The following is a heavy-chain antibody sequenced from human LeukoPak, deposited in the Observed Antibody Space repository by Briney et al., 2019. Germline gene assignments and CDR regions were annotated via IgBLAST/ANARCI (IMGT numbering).Heavy chain of an antibody. Sequence: ASVKVSCKASGYTFTSYGISWVRQAPGQGLEWMGWISGYNGNTNYAQKLQGRVTMTTDTSTSTAYMELRSLRSDDTALYFCARRYYDSSGYYEAHDYWGQGTLVTVSS. CDR2: ISGYNGNT. J-gene: IGHJ4*02. CDR1: GYTFTSYG. CDR3: ARRYYDSSGYYEAHDY. V-gene: IGHV1-18*01. D-gene: IGHD3-22*01.